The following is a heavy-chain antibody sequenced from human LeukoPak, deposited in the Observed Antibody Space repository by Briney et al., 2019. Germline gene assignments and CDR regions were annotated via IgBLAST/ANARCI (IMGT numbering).Heavy chain of an antibody. CDR2: IYSGGST. J-gene: IGHJ3*02. Sequence: GGSLRLSCAASGFTVSSNYMSWVRQAPGKGLEWVSVIYSGGSTYYADSVKGRFTISRDNSKSTLYLQMNSLRAEDTAVYYCARARSSYGYGDAFDIWGQGTMVTVSS. CDR1: GFTVSSNY. CDR3: ARARSSYGYGDAFDI. D-gene: IGHD5-18*01. V-gene: IGHV3-53*05.